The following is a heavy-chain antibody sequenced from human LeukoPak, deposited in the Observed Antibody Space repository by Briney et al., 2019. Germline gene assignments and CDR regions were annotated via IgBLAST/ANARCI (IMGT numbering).Heavy chain of an antibody. CDR1: GYTFTSYD. J-gene: IGHJ6*03. CDR3: ARVEKKRQSSTIFGVVSSLDYYYYYMDV. CDR2: MNPNSGNT. V-gene: IGHV1-8*01. D-gene: IGHD3-3*01. Sequence: ASVKVSCKASGYTFTSYDINWVRQATGQGLEWMGWMNPNSGNTGYAQKFQGRVTMTRNTSISTAYMELSSLRSEDTAVYYCARVEKKRQSSTIFGVVSSLDYYYYYMDVWGKGTTVTVSS.